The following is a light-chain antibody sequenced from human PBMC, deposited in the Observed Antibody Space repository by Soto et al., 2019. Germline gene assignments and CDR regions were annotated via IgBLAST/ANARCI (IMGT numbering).Light chain of an antibody. CDR2: AAS. CDR3: QPYNNWPLT. Sequence: RVMTQSPDTLSVSPGERATLSCRASETVRSNLAWYQQKPGQAPRLLIYAASTRATGIPARFIGNGSGTEFTLTINSLQSEDFAIYYCQPYNNWPLTFGGGTKVDIK. J-gene: IGKJ4*01. V-gene: IGKV3D-15*01. CDR1: ETVRSN.